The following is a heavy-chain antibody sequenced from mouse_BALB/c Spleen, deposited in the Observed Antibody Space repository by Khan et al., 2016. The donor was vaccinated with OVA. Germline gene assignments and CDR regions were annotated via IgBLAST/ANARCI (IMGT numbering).Heavy chain of an antibody. CDR1: GDSITSGY. J-gene: IGHJ3*01. D-gene: IGHD2-14*01. Sequence: VQLKQSGPSLVKPSQTLSLTCSVTGDSITSGYWCWIRKFPGNKLEYMGYILYSGSTYYNPSLKSRISITRHPSQNQYYLQLNSVTTEDIATYYCARSTYRYAFAYWGQGTLVTVSA. CDR3: ARSTYRYAFAY. V-gene: IGHV3-8*02. CDR2: ILYSGST.